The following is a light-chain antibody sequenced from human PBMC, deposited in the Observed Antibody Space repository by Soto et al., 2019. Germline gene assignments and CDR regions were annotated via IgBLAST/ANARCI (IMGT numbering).Light chain of an antibody. J-gene: IGLJ2*01. CDR1: SSDVGGYNY. Sequence: QSALTQPASVSGSPGQSITISCTGTSSDVGGYNYVSWYQQHPGKVPKLMIYEVSNRPSGVSNRFSGSKSANTASLTISGLQAEDEADYYCAAWDDSLNGVVFGGGTKLTVL. V-gene: IGLV2-14*01. CDR2: EVS. CDR3: AAWDDSLNGVV.